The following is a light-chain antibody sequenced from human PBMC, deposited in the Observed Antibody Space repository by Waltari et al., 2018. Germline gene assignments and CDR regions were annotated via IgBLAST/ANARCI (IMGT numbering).Light chain of an antibody. CDR1: SSDVGGDDS. V-gene: IGLV2-14*03. J-gene: IGLJ2*01. CDR2: DVN. CDR3: SSQSTNNGVI. Sequence: QSALTQPASVSGFPGQSITISCTGSSSDVGGDDSVSWYEDHPGQGPKVIIYDVNKRPSGVSDRFSGSKSGNTASLTISGLQAEDEATFYCSSQSTNNGVIFGGGTKVTVL.